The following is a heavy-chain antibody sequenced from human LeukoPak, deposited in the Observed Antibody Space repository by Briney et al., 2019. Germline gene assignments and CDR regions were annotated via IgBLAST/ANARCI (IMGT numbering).Heavy chain of an antibody. J-gene: IGHJ6*03. CDR3: AKVLEQSGYCSNYYYMDV. D-gene: IGHD3-3*01. Sequence: TGGSLRLSCAASGLHFSGTAMSWVRQAPGKGLEWVSAISGSGGSTYYADSVKGRFTISRDNSKNTLYLQMNSLRAEDTAVYYCAKVLEQSGYCSNYYYMDVWGKGTTVTVSS. CDR2: ISGSGGST. CDR1: GLHFSGTA. V-gene: IGHV3-23*01.